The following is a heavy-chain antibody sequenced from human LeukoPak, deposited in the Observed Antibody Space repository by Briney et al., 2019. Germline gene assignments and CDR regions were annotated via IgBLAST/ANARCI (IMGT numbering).Heavy chain of an antibody. D-gene: IGHD4-23*01. J-gene: IGHJ4*02. V-gene: IGHV3-53*01. CDR3: AKDWTTVVTPKGHYFDS. Sequence: PGGSLRLSCAASGFTVSNNYMSWVRRAAGKGLEWVALIYSGGSTYYADSVKGRFTVSRDNSKNTLSLQMDSLRVEDTALYYCAKDWTTVVTPKGHYFDSWGQGTLVTVSS. CDR1: GFTVSNNY. CDR2: IYSGGST.